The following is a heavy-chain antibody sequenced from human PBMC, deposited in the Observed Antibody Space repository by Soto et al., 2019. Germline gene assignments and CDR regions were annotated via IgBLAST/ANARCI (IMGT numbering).Heavy chain of an antibody. CDR3: ARGAADTAMVDS. J-gene: IGHJ4*02. CDR2: IFYSGST. D-gene: IGHD5-18*01. Sequence: SETLSLTCTVSGGSIRSYYWTWIRQPPGKGLEWLGYIFYSGSTFYNPSLKSRVTISIHTSKSQFSLQLTSVTAADTAVYYCARGAADTAMVDSWGQGTLVTVS. V-gene: IGHV4-59*01. CDR1: GGSIRSYY.